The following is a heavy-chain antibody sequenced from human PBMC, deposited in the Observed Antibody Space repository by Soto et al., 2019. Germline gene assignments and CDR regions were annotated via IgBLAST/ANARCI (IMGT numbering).Heavy chain of an antibody. J-gene: IGHJ5*02. CDR1: GGTFSSYA. CDR2: IIPIFGTA. D-gene: IGHD3-22*01. CDR3: ARAESPVYDSSGYSKMGWFDP. Sequence: QVQLVQSGAEVKKPGSSVKVSCKASGGTFSSYAISWVRQAPGQGLEWMGGIIPIFGTANYAQKFQGRVTITAAESTSTAYMELSSLRSEDTAVYYCARAESPVYDSSGYSKMGWFDPWGQGTLVTVSS. V-gene: IGHV1-69*12.